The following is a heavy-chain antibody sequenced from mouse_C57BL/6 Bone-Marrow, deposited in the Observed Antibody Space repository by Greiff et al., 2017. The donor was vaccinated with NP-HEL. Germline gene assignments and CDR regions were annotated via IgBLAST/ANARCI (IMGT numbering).Heavy chain of an antibody. CDR1: GFTFSSYG. J-gene: IGHJ3*01. Sequence: VQLKESGGDLVKPGGSLKLSCAASGFTFSSYGMSWVRQTPDKRLEWVATISSGGSYTYYPDSVKGRFTISRDNAKNTLYLQMSSLKSEDTAMYYCARHPFAYWGQGTLVTVSA. V-gene: IGHV5-6*01. CDR2: ISSGGSYT. CDR3: ARHPFAY.